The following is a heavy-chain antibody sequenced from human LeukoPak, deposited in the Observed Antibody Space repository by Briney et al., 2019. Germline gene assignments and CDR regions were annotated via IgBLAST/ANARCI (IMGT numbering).Heavy chain of an antibody. Sequence: GGSLRLSCVASGFTFRTYAMSWVRQAPGKGLEWVSGISDSGGTIYYVDSVKGRFTISRDNSKNTLYLKINSLRAEDMALYYCAKSSDGSTSFDQWGQGTLVTVSS. CDR1: GFTFRTYA. CDR3: AKSSDGSTSFDQ. J-gene: IGHJ4*02. V-gene: IGHV3-23*01. CDR2: ISDSGGTI. D-gene: IGHD2-2*01.